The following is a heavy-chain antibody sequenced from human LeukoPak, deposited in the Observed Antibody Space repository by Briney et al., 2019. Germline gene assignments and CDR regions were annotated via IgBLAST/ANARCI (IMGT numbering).Heavy chain of an antibody. CDR1: GGSISSYY. D-gene: IGHD1-14*01. CDR2: IYTSGST. V-gene: IGHV4-4*07. J-gene: IGHJ6*03. Sequence: SETLSLTCTVPGGSISSYYWSWIRQPAGKGLEWIGSIYTSGSTIYNPSLKSRVTMSVDTSKNQFSLKLSSVTAADTAVYYCARGRYESTRLSAYYYYYMDLWGKGTTVTVSS. CDR3: ARGRYESTRLSAYYYYYMDL.